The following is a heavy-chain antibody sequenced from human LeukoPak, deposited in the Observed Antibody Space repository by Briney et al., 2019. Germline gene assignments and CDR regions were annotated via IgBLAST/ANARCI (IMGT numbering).Heavy chain of an antibody. CDR3: SAGEGYYDSSDYYSAWAFNV. CDR1: GFAFSGYA. Sequence: GGSLRLSCAASGFAFSGYAMNWIRQAPGKGLEWVSYISNSGNTIYYADSVKGRFTISRDNAKNSLYLQMNSLRAEDTAVYYCSAGEGYYDSSDYYSAWAFNVWGQGTMVTVSS. D-gene: IGHD3-22*01. V-gene: IGHV3-11*04. CDR2: ISNSGNTI. J-gene: IGHJ3*01.